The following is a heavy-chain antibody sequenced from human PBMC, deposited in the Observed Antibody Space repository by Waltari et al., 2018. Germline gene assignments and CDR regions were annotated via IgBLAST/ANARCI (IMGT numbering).Heavy chain of an antibody. CDR2: NNTKTGKP. Sequence: QVQLVQSGSEFQKPGASVKVSCKASEYTFTDYAMNWVRQAPGQGPEWMGWNNTKTGKPTYAQGFTGRFVFSLDTSVTTAYLQINTLKAEDTAVYYCARLRASLTGFGPYGMDVWGQGTTVTVSS. V-gene: IGHV7-4-1*02. CDR1: EYTFTDYA. D-gene: IGHD3-9*01. CDR3: ARLRASLTGFGPYGMDV. J-gene: IGHJ6*01.